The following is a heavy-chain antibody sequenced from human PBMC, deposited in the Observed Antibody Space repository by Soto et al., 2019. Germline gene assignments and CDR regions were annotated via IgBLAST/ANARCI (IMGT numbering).Heavy chain of an antibody. CDR3: ARARMSYYYDSSGYYWFDP. CDR2: INPSGGST. Sequence: ASVKVSCKASGDTITRPYMHWLRQAPGQGLEWMGIINPSGGSTSYAQKFQGRVTMTRDTSTSTVYMELSSLRSEDTAVYYCARARMSYYYDSSGYYWFDPWGQGTLVTVSS. D-gene: IGHD3-22*01. J-gene: IGHJ5*02. V-gene: IGHV1-46*01. CDR1: GDTITRPY.